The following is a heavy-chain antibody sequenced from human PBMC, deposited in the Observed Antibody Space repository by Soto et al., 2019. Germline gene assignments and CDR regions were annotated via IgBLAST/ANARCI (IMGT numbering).Heavy chain of an antibody. V-gene: IGHV4-34*01. CDR2: INHSGST. Sequence: SETLSLTCAVYGGSFSGYYWSWIRQPPGKGLEWIGEINHSGSTNYNPSLKSRVAITVETSKNKFSLKLSSVTAADTAVYYCARGFPRYSSSWYRRESDWFDPWGQGTLVTVSS. J-gene: IGHJ5*02. CDR3: ARGFPRYSSSWYRRESDWFDP. CDR1: GGSFSGYY. D-gene: IGHD6-13*01.